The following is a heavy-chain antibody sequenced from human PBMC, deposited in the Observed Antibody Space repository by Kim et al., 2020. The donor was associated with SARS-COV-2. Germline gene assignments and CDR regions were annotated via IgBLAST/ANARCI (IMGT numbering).Heavy chain of an antibody. Sequence: ASVKVSCKASGYTFVNYVMHWVRQAPGQRPEWMGLISIGTDNTKFSQKFQGRVTITRDTSASTAYMELTSLRSEDTAIYYCARGSGWAFDYWGQGTLVAV. CDR1: GYTFVNYV. J-gene: IGHJ4*02. V-gene: IGHV1-3*04. D-gene: IGHD6-19*01. CDR2: ISIGTDNT. CDR3: ARGSGWAFDY.